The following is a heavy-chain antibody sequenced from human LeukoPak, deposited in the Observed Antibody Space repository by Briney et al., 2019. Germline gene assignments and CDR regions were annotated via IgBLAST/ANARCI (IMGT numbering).Heavy chain of an antibody. CDR2: ISYDGSNK. CDR1: GFTFSSYA. D-gene: IGHD6-13*01. J-gene: IGHJ3*02. Sequence: GGSLRLSCAASGFTFSSYAMHWVRQAPGKGLEWVAVISYDGSNKYYADSVKGRFTISRDNSKNTLYLQMNSLRAEDTAVYYCAREAAALVRLDAFDIWGQGTMVTVSS. V-gene: IGHV3-30-3*01. CDR3: AREAAALVRLDAFDI.